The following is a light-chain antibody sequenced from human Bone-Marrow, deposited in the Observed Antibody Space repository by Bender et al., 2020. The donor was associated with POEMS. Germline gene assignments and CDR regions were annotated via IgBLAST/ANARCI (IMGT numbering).Light chain of an antibody. Sequence: QSVLTQPPSASGTPGQRVTISCSGSSSNIGTNPVNWYQQHPGKAPKLMIYDVSDRPSGVSNRFSGSKSGNTASLTISGLQAEDEADYYCSSYTSSSTLFGGGTKLTVL. V-gene: IGLV2-14*03. CDR2: DVS. CDR1: SSNIGTNP. J-gene: IGLJ2*01. CDR3: SSYTSSSTL.